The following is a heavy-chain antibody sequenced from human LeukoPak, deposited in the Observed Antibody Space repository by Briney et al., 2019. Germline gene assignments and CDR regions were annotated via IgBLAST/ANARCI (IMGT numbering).Heavy chain of an antibody. CDR3: AKYHYGDYFDY. J-gene: IGHJ4*02. CDR2: IYSGGST. V-gene: IGHV3-66*02. D-gene: IGHD4-17*01. CDR1: GFTVISNY. Sequence: PGGSLRLSCAASGFTVISNYMSWVRQAPGKGLEWVSAIYSGGSTYYADSVKGRFTISRDNSKNTLYLQMNSLRAEDTAMYYCAKYHYGDYFDYWGQGTLVTVSS.